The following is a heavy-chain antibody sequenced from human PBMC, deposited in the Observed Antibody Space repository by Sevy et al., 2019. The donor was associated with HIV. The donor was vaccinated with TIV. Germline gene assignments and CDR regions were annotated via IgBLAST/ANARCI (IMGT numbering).Heavy chain of an antibody. CDR2: IHWDDDK. CDR3: AHSLYGDYTHYYDP. D-gene: IGHD4-17*01. J-gene: IGHJ5*02. CDR1: GFSLTTSGMG. V-gene: IGHV2-5*02. Sequence: SGPTLVKPTQTLTLTCTFSGFSLTTSGMGVGWIRQPPGKALESLALIHWDDDKDYSPSLKSRLTITKDTSKNQVVLSMTNMDPLDTATYYCAHSLYGDYTHYYDPWGQGTLVTVSS.